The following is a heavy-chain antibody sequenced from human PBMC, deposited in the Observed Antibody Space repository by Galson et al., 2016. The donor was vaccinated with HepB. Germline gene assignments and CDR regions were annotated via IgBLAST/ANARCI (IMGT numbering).Heavy chain of an antibody. D-gene: IGHD2/OR15-2a*01. CDR2: VSGHAGST. J-gene: IGHJ5*02. CDR3: AKANIIMVTLGIYLDT. Sequence: SLRLSCATSGFAFNTYAMNWVRQAPGTGLEWVAGVSGHAGSTYYADSVKGRFAISRDNSKNTLFLQMNGLRADDTAVYYCAKANIIMVTLGIYLDTWGQGTLVTVSS. CDR1: GFAFNTYA. V-gene: IGHV3-23*01.